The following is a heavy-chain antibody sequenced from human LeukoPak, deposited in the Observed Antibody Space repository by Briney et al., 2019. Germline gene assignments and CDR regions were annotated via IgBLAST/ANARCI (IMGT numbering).Heavy chain of an antibody. CDR3: ARLVGGHDAFDI. V-gene: IGHV4-4*07. Sequence: SETLSLTCTVSGGSISSYYWTWIRQPAGKGLEWIGRMYISGSTNYNPSLKSRATMSLDMSKNQFSLKLSSVTAADTAVYYCARLVGGHDAFDIWGQGTMVTVSS. CDR2: MYISGST. J-gene: IGHJ3*02. CDR1: GGSISSYY. D-gene: IGHD3-10*01.